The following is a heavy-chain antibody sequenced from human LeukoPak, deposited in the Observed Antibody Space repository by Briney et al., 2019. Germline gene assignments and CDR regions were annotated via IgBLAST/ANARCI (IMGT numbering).Heavy chain of an antibody. J-gene: IGHJ4*02. D-gene: IGHD3-10*01. CDR1: GFTFSSYA. Sequence: GGSLRLSCAASGFTFSSYAMSWVRQAPGKGLGWVSAISGSGGSTYYADSVKGRFTISRDNSKNTLYLQMNSLRAEDTAVYYCARDVRYYGTPTWGQGTLVTVSS. V-gene: IGHV3-23*01. CDR3: ARDVRYYGTPT. CDR2: ISGSGGST.